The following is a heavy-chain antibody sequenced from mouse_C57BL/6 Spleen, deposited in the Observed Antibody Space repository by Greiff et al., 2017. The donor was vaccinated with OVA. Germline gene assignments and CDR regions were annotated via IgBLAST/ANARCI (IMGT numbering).Heavy chain of an antibody. CDR2: INPCNGDT. V-gene: IGHV1-54*01. CDR3: ARSDYDYAWFAY. Sequence: QVQLKQSGAELVRPGTSVKVSCKASGYAFTTYLIEWVKQRPGQGLEWIGVINPCNGDTNYNEKFKGKATLTADKSSSTAYMQLSSLTSEDSAVYFCARSDYDYAWFAYWGQGTLVTVSA. CDR1: GYAFTTYL. J-gene: IGHJ3*01. D-gene: IGHD2-4*01.